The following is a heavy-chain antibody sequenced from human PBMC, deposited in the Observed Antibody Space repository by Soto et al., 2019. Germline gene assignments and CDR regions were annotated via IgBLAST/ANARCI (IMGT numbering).Heavy chain of an antibody. D-gene: IGHD2-15*01. CDR3: ATTYCSGGYCFSSEY. CDR1: GFTFSDYY. Sequence: RGSLRLSCAASGFTFSDYYMSWIRQAPGKGLEWVSYITSDSSDIYYEDSVKGRFTISRDNGENSLYLQMTSLGAEDTGVYYCATTYCSGGYCFSSEYWGQGVLVTVSS. J-gene: IGHJ4*02. CDR2: ITSDSSDI. V-gene: IGHV3-11*06.